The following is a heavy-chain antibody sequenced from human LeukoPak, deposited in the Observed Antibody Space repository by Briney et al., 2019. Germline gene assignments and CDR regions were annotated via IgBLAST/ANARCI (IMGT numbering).Heavy chain of an antibody. CDR2: INHSGST. Sequence: PSETLSLTCAVYGASFSDYYWGWIRQPPGKGLEWIGEINHSGSTNYNPSLKSRVTISVDTSKNQFSLNLNSVTAADTAVYYCARGGRTALDAFDIWGQGTLVTISS. V-gene: IGHV4-34*01. CDR3: ARGGRTALDAFDI. CDR1: GASFSDYY. J-gene: IGHJ3*02. D-gene: IGHD1-1*01.